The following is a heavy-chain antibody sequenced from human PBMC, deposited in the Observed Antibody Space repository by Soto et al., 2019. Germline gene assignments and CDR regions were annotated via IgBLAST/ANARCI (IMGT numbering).Heavy chain of an antibody. V-gene: IGHV1-18*04. J-gene: IGHJ4*02. CDR2: ISAYNGNT. CDR1: GYTFTSYG. D-gene: IGHD6-13*01. Sequence: QVQLVQSGAEVKKPGASVKVSCKASGYTFTSYGISWVRQAPGQGLEWMGWISAYNGNTNYAQKFQGRVTITADKSTSTAYMELSSLRSEDTAVYYCLAAAGLTIFDYWGQGTLVTVSS. CDR3: LAAAGLTIFDY.